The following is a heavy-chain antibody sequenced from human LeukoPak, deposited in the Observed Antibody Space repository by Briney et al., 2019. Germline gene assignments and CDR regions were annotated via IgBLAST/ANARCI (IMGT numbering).Heavy chain of an antibody. V-gene: IGHV1-69*05. Sequence: SVKVSCKASGGTFSSYAISWVRQAPGQGLEWMGGIIPIFGTANYAQKFQGRVTITTDESTSTAYMELSSLRSEDTAVYYCACGRCYPTYFDYWGQGTLVTVSP. J-gene: IGHJ4*02. D-gene: IGHD1-26*01. CDR2: IIPIFGTA. CDR3: ACGRCYPTYFDY. CDR1: GGTFSSYA.